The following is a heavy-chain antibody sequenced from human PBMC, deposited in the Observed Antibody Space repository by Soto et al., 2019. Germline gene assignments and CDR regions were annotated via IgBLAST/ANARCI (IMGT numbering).Heavy chain of an antibody. D-gene: IGHD2-15*01. Sequence: PGRSLRLSCAASGFTFSSYGMHWVRQAPGKGLEWVAVIWYDGSNKYYADSVKGRFTISRDNSKNTLYLQMNSLRAEDTAVYYCAREQYCSGGSCYYFDYWGQGTLVTVSS. CDR2: IWYDGSNK. J-gene: IGHJ4*02. V-gene: IGHV3-33*01. CDR1: GFTFSSYG. CDR3: AREQYCSGGSCYYFDY.